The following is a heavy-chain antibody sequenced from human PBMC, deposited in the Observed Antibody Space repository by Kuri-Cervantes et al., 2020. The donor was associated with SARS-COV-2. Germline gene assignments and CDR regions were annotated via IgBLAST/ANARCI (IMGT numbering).Heavy chain of an antibody. CDR2: FSSGSTYI. V-gene: IGHV3-21*04. D-gene: IGHD6-6*01. CDR1: GFTSSSYG. J-gene: IGHJ4*02. Sequence: GESLKISCAASGFTSSSYGMNWVRQAPGKGLEWVSSFSSGSTYIYYADPVKGRFTISRDNAKNSLYLQMNSLRAEDTAVYYCAKGLLSSSSVYWGRGTLVTVSS. CDR3: AKGLLSSSSVY.